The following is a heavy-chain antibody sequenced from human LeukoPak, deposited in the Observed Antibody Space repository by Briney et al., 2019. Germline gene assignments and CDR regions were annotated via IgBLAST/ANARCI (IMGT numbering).Heavy chain of an antibody. CDR2: ISSSSSYI. J-gene: IGHJ3*02. CDR1: GFTFSSYS. D-gene: IGHD2-15*01. V-gene: IGHV3-21*01. CDR3: ARVSGGSCYSPSDDAFDI. Sequence: GGSLRLSCAASGFTFSSYSMNWVRQAPGKGLEWVSSISSSSSYIYYADSVKGRFTISRDNAKNSLYLQMNSLRAEDTAVYYCARVSGGSCYSPSDDAFDIWGQGTMVTVSS.